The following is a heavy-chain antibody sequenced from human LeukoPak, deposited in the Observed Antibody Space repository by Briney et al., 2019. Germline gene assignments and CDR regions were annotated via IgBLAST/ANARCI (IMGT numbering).Heavy chain of an antibody. V-gene: IGHV3-7*04. CDR1: GFPFSSYW. J-gene: IGHJ4*02. Sequence: PGGSLRLSCVASGFPFSSYWMTWVRQAPGKGLEWVANIKQDGSKKSYVDSVKGRFTISRDNAKNSLYLQMNSLRAEDTAIYYCTRVAYIAEGIAYWGQEPLFTVSS. D-gene: IGHD2-21*01. CDR2: IKQDGSKK. CDR3: TRVAYIAEGIAY.